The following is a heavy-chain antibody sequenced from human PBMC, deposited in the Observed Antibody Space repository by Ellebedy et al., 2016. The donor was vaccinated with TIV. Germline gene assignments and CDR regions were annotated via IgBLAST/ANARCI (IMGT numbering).Heavy chain of an antibody. CDR2: MTGDGRIT. CDR3: AKDRAVATDYWYYGMDV. Sequence: GESLKISCTASGFVFDDFAMHWVRQAPGKGLEWVSLMTGDGRITDYVNSVKGRFTISRVNSKKSLYLQMNNLRTEDTALYYCAKDRAVATDYWYYGMDVWGQGTTVTVSS. J-gene: IGHJ6*02. V-gene: IGHV3-43*02. D-gene: IGHD2-21*02. CDR1: GFVFDDFA.